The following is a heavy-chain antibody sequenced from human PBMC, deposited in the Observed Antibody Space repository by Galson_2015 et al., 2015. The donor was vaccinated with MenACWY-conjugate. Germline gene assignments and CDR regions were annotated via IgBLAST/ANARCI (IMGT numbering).Heavy chain of an antibody. CDR2: INPSGGST. CDR3: ARWKLYPRHYYYYYGMDV. D-gene: IGHD3-16*02. Sequence: SVKVSCKASGYTFTSYYMHWVRQAPGQGLEWMGIINPSGGSTSYAQKFQGRVTMTRDTSTSTVYMELSSLRSEDTAVYYCARWKLYPRHYYYYYGMDVWGQGTTVTVSS. V-gene: IGHV1-46*01. J-gene: IGHJ6*02. CDR1: GYTFTSYY.